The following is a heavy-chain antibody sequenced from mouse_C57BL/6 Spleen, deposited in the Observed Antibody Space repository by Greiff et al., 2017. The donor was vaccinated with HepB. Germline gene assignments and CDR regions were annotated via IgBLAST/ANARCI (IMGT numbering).Heavy chain of an antibody. V-gene: IGHV1-15*01. CDR1: GYTFTDYE. CDR3: TRIYYGNSVRYFDY. CDR2: IDPETGGT. Sequence: LQESGAELVRPGASVTLSCKASGYTFTDYEMHWVKQTPVHGLEWIGAIDPETGGTAYNQKFKGKAILTADKSSSTAYMELRSLTSEDSAVYYCTRIYYGNSVRYFDYWGQGTTLTVSS. J-gene: IGHJ2*01. D-gene: IGHD2-1*01.